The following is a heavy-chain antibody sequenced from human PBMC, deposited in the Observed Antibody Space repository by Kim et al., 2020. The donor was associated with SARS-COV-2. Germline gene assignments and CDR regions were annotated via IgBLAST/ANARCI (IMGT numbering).Heavy chain of an antibody. J-gene: IGHJ6*02. CDR3: ARVGYDYVWGSYRDYYYYYGMDV. D-gene: IGHD3-16*02. CDR2: ISSSSSYT. CDR1: GFTFSDYY. Sequence: GGSLRLSCAASGFTFSDYYMSWIRQAPGKGLEWVSYISSSSSYTNYAESVKGRFTISRDNAKNSLYLQMNSLRAEDTAVYYCARVGYDYVWGSYRDYYYYYGMDVWGQGTTFTVSS. V-gene: IGHV3-11*05.